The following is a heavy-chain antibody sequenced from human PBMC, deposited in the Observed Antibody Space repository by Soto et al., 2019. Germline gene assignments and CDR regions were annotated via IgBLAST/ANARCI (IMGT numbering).Heavy chain of an antibody. CDR3: ARRWGTYFDF. D-gene: IGHD7-27*01. Sequence: PSETLSLTCTVSGSSMISYYWSWIRQPPGKGLEWIGYIYYSGSTDYDPSLKSRVTISVDTSKNQFSLKLSSVTAADTAVYYCARRWGTYFDFWGQGTLVTVSS. CDR2: IYYSGST. CDR1: GSSMISYY. J-gene: IGHJ4*02. V-gene: IGHV4-59*01.